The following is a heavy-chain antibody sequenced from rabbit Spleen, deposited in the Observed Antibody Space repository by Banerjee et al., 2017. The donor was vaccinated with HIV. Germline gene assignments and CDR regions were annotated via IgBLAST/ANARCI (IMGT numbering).Heavy chain of an antibody. V-gene: IGHV1S45*01. Sequence: QEQLEESGGGLVQPEGSLTLTCTASGFSFSRGYDMCWVRQAPGRGLEWIGCIYTGNGKTYYASWAKGRFTISKSSSTTVTLQMTSLTAADTATYFCARDNGSGDYIDVYFDLWGPGTLVTVS. J-gene: IGHJ4*01. CDR1: GFSFSRGYD. CDR3: ARDNGSGDYIDVYFDL. D-gene: IGHD1-1*01. CDR2: IYTGNGKT.